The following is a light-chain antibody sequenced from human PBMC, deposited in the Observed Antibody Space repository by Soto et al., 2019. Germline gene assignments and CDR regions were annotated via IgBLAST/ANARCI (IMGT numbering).Light chain of an antibody. CDR1: QSVLYSANNKNC. CDR2: WAS. J-gene: IGKJ1*01. CDR3: QQYYSTPPT. Sequence: DIVMTQSPDSLAVSLGERATINCKSSQSVLYSANNKNCLAWYQQKPGQPPKLLLYWASTRESGVPDRFSGSGSGTDFTLTISSLQAEDVAVYYCQQYYSTPPTFGQGTKVEIK. V-gene: IGKV4-1*01.